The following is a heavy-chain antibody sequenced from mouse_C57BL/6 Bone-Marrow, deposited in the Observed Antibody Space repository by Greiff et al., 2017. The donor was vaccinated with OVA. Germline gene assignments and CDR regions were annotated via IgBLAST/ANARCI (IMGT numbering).Heavy chain of an antibody. J-gene: IGHJ2*01. CDR2: ISDGGIYP. Sequence: EVKLVESGGGLVKPGGSLKLSCAASGFTFSSYAMSWVRQTPEKRLEWVATISDGGIYPYYPDNVKGRFTIVRDNAKNNLYLQMSHLKSEDTDMYYCASEPPAAVGHFDYWGQGTTLTVSS. CDR3: ASEPPAAVGHFDY. V-gene: IGHV5-4*03. CDR1: GFTFSSYA. D-gene: IGHD1-1*01.